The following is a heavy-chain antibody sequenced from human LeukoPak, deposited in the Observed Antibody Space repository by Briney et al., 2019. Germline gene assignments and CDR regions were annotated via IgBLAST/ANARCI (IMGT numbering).Heavy chain of an antibody. V-gene: IGHV4-31*03. CDR3: ARHEPLRNLDY. CDR2: IYYSGST. D-gene: IGHD3-3*01. CDR1: GGSISSGGYY. J-gene: IGHJ4*02. Sequence: SETLSLTCTVSGGSISSGGYYWSWIRQHPGKGLEWIGYIYYSGSTYYNPSLKSRVTISVDASKNQFSLKLSSVTAADTAVYYCARHEPLRNLDYWGQGTLVTVSS.